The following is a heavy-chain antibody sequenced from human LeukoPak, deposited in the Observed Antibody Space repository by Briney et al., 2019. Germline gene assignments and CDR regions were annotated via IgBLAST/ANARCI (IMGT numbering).Heavy chain of an antibody. J-gene: IGHJ5*02. CDR3: ARDYYGP. CDR2: IYSRGST. CDR1: GFTVSNNY. Sequence: GSLRLSCAASGFTVSNNYTRWVRQAPGKGLEWVSSIYSRGSTSYVDSVKGRFTISRDNSKNTLFLQMNSLRVEDTAVYYCARDYYGPWGQGTLVTVSS. V-gene: IGHV3-66*03. D-gene: IGHD3-22*01.